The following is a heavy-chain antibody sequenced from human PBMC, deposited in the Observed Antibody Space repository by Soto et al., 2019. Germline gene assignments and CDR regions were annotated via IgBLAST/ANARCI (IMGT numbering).Heavy chain of an antibody. V-gene: IGHV3-48*03. Sequence: GSLRLSCAASGFSFSTYEMNWVRQAPGKGLEWVSYISSSGSTIYYADSVKGRFTMSRDNAKNSLYLHMNSLRAEDTAVYYCAVTTVVAGTIDYWGLGTLLTVSS. CDR3: AVTTVVAGTIDY. J-gene: IGHJ4*02. CDR2: ISSSGSTI. CDR1: GFSFSTYE. D-gene: IGHD6-19*01.